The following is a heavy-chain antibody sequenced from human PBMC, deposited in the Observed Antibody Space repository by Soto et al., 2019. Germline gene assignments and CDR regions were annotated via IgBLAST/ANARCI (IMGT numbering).Heavy chain of an antibody. CDR3: ANPPPTMESTIYFYYGMDV. D-gene: IGHD1-26*01. J-gene: IGHJ6*02. CDR1: GFTFSNYA. CDR2: ISGSGGST. V-gene: IGHV3-23*01. Sequence: EVQLLESGGGLVQPGGSLRLSCAASGFTFSNYAMTWVRQAPGKGLEWVSAISGSGGSTYYADSVKGRFTISRDNSKNTLDLQMGSLRAEDTAVYYCANPPPTMESTIYFYYGMDVWGQGTTVTVSS.